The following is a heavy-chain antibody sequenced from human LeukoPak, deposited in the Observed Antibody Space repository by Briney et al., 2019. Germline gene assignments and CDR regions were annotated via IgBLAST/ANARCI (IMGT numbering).Heavy chain of an antibody. D-gene: IGHD1-26*01. J-gene: IGHJ4*02. CDR2: TRSDGSDK. V-gene: IGHV3-30*02. CDR3: GKHDSASDY. CDR1: GFIFSSYG. Sequence: GGSLRLSCVASGFIFSSYGMHWVRQAPGKGLECVAFTRSDGSDKYYTGAVNGRFTISRDNSKNTLYLQMNSLRAEDPAVYYRGKHDSASDYWGQGTLVTVSS.